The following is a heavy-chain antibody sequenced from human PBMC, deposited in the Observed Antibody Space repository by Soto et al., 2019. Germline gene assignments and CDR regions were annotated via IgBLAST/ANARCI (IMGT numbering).Heavy chain of an antibody. Sequence: PGGSLRLSCAASGFPFSSYGMHWVRQAPGKGLEWVAVISYDGSNKYYADSVKGRFTISRDNSKNTLYLQMNSLRAEDTAVYYCARDLSSVETGSPSYYYYYGMDVWGQGTTVTVSS. CDR2: ISYDGSNK. V-gene: IGHV3-30*03. D-gene: IGHD1-1*01. CDR3: ARDLSSVETGSPSYYYYYGMDV. CDR1: GFPFSSYG. J-gene: IGHJ6*02.